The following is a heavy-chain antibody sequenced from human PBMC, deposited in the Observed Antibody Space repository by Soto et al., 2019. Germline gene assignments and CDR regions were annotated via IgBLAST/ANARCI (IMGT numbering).Heavy chain of an antibody. CDR3: ARDVRTAVTMPSYYWVEV. V-gene: IGHV5-51*01. CDR1: GYSFTSYW. CDR2: IYPGDSDT. J-gene: IGHJ6*02. Sequence: PGESLKISCKGSGYSFTSYWIVWVRQMPGKGLERMGIIYPGDSDTRYSPSFQGQGTIAADKCTSTAYLQLSSLKASDTAIYYCARDVRTAVTMPSYYWVEVWGPGTPVTV. D-gene: IGHD2-2*01.